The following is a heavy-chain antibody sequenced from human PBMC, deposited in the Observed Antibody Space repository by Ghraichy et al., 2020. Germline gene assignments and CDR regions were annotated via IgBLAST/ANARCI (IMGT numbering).Heavy chain of an antibody. Sequence: SETLSLTCAVSGGSISSSNWWSWVRQPPGKGLEWIGEIYHSGSTNYNPSLKSRVTISVDKSKNQFSLKLSSVTAADTAVYYCASSPNYYDSSGYLYWGQGTLVTVSS. V-gene: IGHV4-4*02. CDR1: GGSISSSNW. CDR2: IYHSGST. D-gene: IGHD3-22*01. CDR3: ASSPNYYDSSGYLY. J-gene: IGHJ4*02.